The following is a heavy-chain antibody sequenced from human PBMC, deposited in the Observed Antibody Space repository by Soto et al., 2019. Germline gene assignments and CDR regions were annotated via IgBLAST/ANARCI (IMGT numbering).Heavy chain of an antibody. J-gene: IGHJ4*02. V-gene: IGHV4-30-4*01. D-gene: IGHD3-22*01. CDR2: IYYRGST. CDR3: VSDYDSGGYIGY. Sequence: QVQLHESGPGLVRPSQTLSLTCNVSGGSISTADYYWSWIRQPPGKGLEWIGYIYYRGSTYYNPSHEARVAISIDTSKHQFSLNLTSVSAADTAVYFCVSDYDSGGYIGYWGQGTLVTVSS. CDR1: GGSISTADYY.